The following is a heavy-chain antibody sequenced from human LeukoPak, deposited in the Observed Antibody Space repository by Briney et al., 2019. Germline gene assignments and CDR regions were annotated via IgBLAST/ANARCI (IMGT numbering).Heavy chain of an antibody. V-gene: IGHV4-59*01. D-gene: IGHD5-24*01. CDR3: ARDLLADGYNFGV. J-gene: IGHJ4*02. Sequence: MTSETLSLTCTVSGDSISSFYWSWIRQPPGKGLEWIGYIYYSGSTNYNPSLKSRVTISVDTSKNQFSLKLSSVTAADTAVYYCARDLLADGYNFGVWGQGTLVTVSS. CDR2: IYYSGST. CDR1: GDSISSFY.